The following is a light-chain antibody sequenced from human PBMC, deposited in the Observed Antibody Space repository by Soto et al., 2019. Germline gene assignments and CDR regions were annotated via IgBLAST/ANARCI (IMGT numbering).Light chain of an antibody. V-gene: IGLV3-21*04. CDR1: NIGSKS. J-gene: IGLJ7*01. CDR3: QVWDSSCDHAV. CDR2: YDS. Sequence: SYELTQPPSVSVAPGKTARITCGGNNIGSKSVHWYQQKPGQAPVLVIYYDSDRPSGIPERFSGSNSGNTATLTISRVEAGDEADYYCQVWDSSCDHAVFGGGTQLTVL.